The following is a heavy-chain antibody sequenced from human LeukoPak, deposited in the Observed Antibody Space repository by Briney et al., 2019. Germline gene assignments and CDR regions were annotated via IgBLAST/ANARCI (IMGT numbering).Heavy chain of an antibody. V-gene: IGHV1-18*01. Sequence: GASVEVSCKASGYTFTSYGISWVRQAPGQGREWMGWISAYNGNTNYAQKLQGRVTMTTDTSTSTAYMELRSLRSDDTAVYYCARNRLTIFGAPGDYWGQGTLVTVSA. J-gene: IGHJ4*02. CDR3: ARNRLTIFGAPGDY. D-gene: IGHD3-3*01. CDR1: GYTFTSYG. CDR2: ISAYNGNT.